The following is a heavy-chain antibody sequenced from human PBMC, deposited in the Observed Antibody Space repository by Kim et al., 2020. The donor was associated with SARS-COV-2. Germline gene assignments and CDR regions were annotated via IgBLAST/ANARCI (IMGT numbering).Heavy chain of an antibody. Sequence: GGSLRLSCAASGFSVSSTYMSWVRQAPGKGLEWVSILYTNYNTYYADSVKGRFTISRDNSKNSLFLQMNSLRAEDTAVYYCAKNRGSAWYIDDWGRGTLV. CDR3: AKNRGSAWYIDD. J-gene: IGHJ4*02. CDR1: GFSVSSTY. CDR2: LYTNYNT. D-gene: IGHD6-19*01. V-gene: IGHV3-53*01.